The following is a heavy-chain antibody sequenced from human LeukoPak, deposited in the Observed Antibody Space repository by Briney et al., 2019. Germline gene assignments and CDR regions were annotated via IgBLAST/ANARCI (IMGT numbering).Heavy chain of an antibody. J-gene: IGHJ6*03. CDR1: GGSITSYY. CDR3: ARGVIMVRGIPSRSYYMDV. D-gene: IGHD3-10*01. CDR2: IYYSGSTSGST. V-gene: IGHV4-59*12. Sequence: SETLSLTCTVSGGSITSYYWSWIRQPPGKGLEWIAYIYYSGSTSGSTNYNPSLKSRVTISVDTSKNQFSLKLSSVTAADTAVYYCARGVIMVRGIPSRSYYMDVWGKGTTVTVSS.